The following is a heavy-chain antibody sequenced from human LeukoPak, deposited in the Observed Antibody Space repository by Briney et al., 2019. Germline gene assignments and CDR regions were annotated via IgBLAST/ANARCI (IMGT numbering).Heavy chain of an antibody. D-gene: IGHD6-13*01. Sequence: PSETLSLTCTVSGGSISSSSYYWGWIRQPPGKGLEWIGSIYYSGSTYCNPSLKSRVTISVDTSKNQFSLKLSSVTAADTAVYYCASLRAAAGEIDYWGQGTLVTVSS. CDR1: GGSISSSSYY. J-gene: IGHJ4*02. V-gene: IGHV4-39*01. CDR3: ASLRAAAGEIDY. CDR2: IYYSGST.